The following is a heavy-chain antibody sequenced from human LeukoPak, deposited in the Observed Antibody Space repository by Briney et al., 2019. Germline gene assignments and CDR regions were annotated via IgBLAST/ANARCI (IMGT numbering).Heavy chain of an antibody. CDR2: ISGSGGST. CDR1: GFTFSSYA. Sequence: GGSLRLSCAAAGFTFSSYAMSWVRQAPGKGLEWVSAISGSGGSTYYADSVKGRFTISRDNSKNTLYLQMNSLRAEDTAVYYCAKFGVAARIGYYFDYWGQGTLVTVSS. CDR3: AKFGVAARIGYYFDY. D-gene: IGHD2-15*01. J-gene: IGHJ4*02. V-gene: IGHV3-23*01.